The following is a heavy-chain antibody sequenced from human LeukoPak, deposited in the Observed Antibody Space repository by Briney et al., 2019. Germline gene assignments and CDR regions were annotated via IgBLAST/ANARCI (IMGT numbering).Heavy chain of an antibody. CDR3: AKDYGDLSRYLDL. D-gene: IGHD4-17*01. V-gene: IGHV3-30*18. CDR1: GFTFSSNG. J-gene: IGHJ2*01. Sequence: GGSLRLSCVASGFTFSSNGMHWVRQAPGKGLDWVAVISYDGSLQYYADSVKGRFTVSRDNYRNTLYLQMNSLSAADTAVYYCAKDYGDLSRYLDLWGRGTLVTVSS. CDR2: ISYDGSLQ.